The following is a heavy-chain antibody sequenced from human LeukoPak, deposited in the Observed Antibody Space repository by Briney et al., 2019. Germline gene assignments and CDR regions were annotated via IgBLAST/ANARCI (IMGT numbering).Heavy chain of an antibody. J-gene: IGHJ4*02. CDR1: GFTFSSYS. CDR2: ISSSSSYI. Sequence: PGGSLRLSCAASGFTFSSYSMNWVRQAPGKGLEWVSSISSSSSYIYYADSVKGRFTISRDNAKNSLYLQMNSLRAEGTAVYYCARCSGGGSYSRRPFDYWGQGTLVTVSS. V-gene: IGHV3-21*01. CDR3: ARCSGGGSYSRRPFDY. D-gene: IGHD1-26*01.